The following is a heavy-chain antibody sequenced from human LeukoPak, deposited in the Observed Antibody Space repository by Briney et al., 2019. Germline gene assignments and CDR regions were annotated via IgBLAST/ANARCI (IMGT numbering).Heavy chain of an antibody. CDR2: IYYSGST. CDR3: AAQDVNWFDP. Sequence: SETLSLTCTVSGDSISRSTYYWAWIRQHPGEGLEWIGYIYYSGSTYYNPSLKSRVTISVDTSKNQFSLKLSSVTAADTAVYYCAAQDVNWFDPWGQGTLVTVSS. CDR1: GDSISRSTYY. D-gene: IGHD2-15*01. V-gene: IGHV4-31*03. J-gene: IGHJ5*02.